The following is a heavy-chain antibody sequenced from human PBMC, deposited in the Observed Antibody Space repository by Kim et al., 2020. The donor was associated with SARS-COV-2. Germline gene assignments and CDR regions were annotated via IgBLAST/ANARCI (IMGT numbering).Heavy chain of an antibody. CDR3: ARATASPTYQRPTGVYYYYYGMDV. Sequence: SETLSLTCAVYGGSFSGYYWSWIRQPPGKGLEWIGEINHSGSTNYNPSLKSRVTISVDTSKNQFSLKLSSVTAADTAVYYCARATASPTYQRPTGVYYYYYGMDVWGQGTTVTVSS. CDR1: GGSFSGYY. CDR2: INHSGST. D-gene: IGHD2-2*01. J-gene: IGHJ6*02. V-gene: IGHV4-34*01.